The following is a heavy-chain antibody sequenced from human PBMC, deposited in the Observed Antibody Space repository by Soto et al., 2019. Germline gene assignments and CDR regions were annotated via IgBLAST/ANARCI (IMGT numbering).Heavy chain of an antibody. CDR2: ISSSSRTT. J-gene: IGHJ4*02. D-gene: IGHD2-15*01. CDR3: ARDQDFVWNVGVTTPSSYYFDY. Sequence: GGSLRLSCAASGFTFSSYSMNWVRQAPGKGLEWVSYISSSSRTTYYADSVKGRFTISRDNAKNSLYLQMKSLRDEDTAVYYCARDQDFVWNVGVTTPSSYYFDYWGQGTLVTVSS. CDR1: GFTFSSYS. V-gene: IGHV3-48*02.